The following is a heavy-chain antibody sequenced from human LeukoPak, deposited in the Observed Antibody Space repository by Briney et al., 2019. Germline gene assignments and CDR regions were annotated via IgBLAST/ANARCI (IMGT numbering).Heavy chain of an antibody. J-gene: IGHJ4*02. Sequence: PGGSLRLSCAASGFTFSSYAMSWVRQAPGKGLEWVSAISGSGGSTYYADSVKGRFTISRDNSKNTLYLQMNSLRAEEPAVYYRATPVGIVVVPAAMSYWGQGTLVTVSS. V-gene: IGHV3-23*01. CDR1: GFTFSSYA. D-gene: IGHD2-2*01. CDR2: ISGSGGST. CDR3: ATPVGIVVVPAAMSY.